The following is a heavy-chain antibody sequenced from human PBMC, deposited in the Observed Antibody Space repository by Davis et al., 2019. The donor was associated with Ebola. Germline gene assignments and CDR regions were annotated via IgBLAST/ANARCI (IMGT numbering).Heavy chain of an antibody. CDR1: GGSISSYY. Sequence: PSETLSLTCTVSGGSISSYYWSWIRQPPGKGLEWIGYIYYSGSTNYNPSLKSRVTISVDTSKNQFSLKLSSVTAADTAVYYCARDGYSSGWVDYYYGMDVWGQGTTVTVSS. CDR2: IYYSGST. D-gene: IGHD6-19*01. V-gene: IGHV4-59*01. CDR3: ARDGYSSGWVDYYYGMDV. J-gene: IGHJ6*02.